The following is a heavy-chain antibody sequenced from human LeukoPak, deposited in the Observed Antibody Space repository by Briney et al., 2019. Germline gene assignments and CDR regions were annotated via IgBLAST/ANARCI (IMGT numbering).Heavy chain of an antibody. Sequence: PGGSLRLSCAASGFTFSDYYMSWIRQAPGKGLEWVSAISGSGGSTYYADSVKGRFTISRDNSKNTLHLQMNSLRAEDTAVYYCAKVLDDYVWGSYSGYFDYWGQGTLVTVSS. D-gene: IGHD3-16*01. V-gene: IGHV3-23*01. J-gene: IGHJ4*02. CDR2: ISGSGGST. CDR1: GFTFSDYY. CDR3: AKVLDDYVWGSYSGYFDY.